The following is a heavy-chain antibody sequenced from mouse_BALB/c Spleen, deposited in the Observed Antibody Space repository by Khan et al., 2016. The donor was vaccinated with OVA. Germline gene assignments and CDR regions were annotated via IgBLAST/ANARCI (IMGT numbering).Heavy chain of an antibody. CDR1: GFTFSSFG. Sequence: EVELVESGGGLVQPGGSRKLSCAASGFTFSSFGMHWIRQAPEKGLEWVAYISSGSGTIYYADTVRGRFTISRDNPKNTLFLQMTSLRSEVTAMYYCARRGTTAGFAMDYWGQGTSVTVSS. CDR2: ISSGSGTI. V-gene: IGHV5-17*02. D-gene: IGHD1-2*01. CDR3: ARRGTTAGFAMDY. J-gene: IGHJ4*01.